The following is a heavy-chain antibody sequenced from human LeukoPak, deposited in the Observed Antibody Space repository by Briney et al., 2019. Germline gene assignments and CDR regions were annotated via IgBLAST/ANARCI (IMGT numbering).Heavy chain of an antibody. D-gene: IGHD6-6*01. CDR3: AREGSSSLMFDY. CDR1: GGSFSGYY. J-gene: IGHJ4*02. Sequence: PSETLSLTCAVYGGSFSGYYWSWIRQPLGKGLEWIGEINHSGSTNYNPSLKSRVTISVDTSKNQFSLKLSSVTAADTAVYYCAREGSSSLMFDYSGQGTLVTVSS. CDR2: INHSGST. V-gene: IGHV4-34*01.